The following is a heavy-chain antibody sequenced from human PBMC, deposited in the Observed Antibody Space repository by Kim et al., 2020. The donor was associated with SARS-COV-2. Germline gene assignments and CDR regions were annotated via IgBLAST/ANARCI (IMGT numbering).Heavy chain of an antibody. CDR2: IYSRDSGT. D-gene: IGHD6-13*01. CDR1: GFTFSSYA. Sequence: GGSLRLSCAASGFTFSSYAMTWVRQAPGKGLEWVSVIYSRDSGTYYADSVKGRFTISRDNSKNTVYLQMSSLRAEDTAVYYCAKGTIAAADPEYIQHWGQGTLVTVSS. V-gene: IGHV3-23*03. J-gene: IGHJ1*01. CDR3: AKGTIAAADPEYIQH.